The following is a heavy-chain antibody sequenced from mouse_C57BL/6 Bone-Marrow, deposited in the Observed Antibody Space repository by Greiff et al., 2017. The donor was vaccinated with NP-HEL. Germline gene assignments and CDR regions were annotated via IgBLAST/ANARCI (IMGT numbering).Heavy chain of an antibody. V-gene: IGHV6-3*01. Sequence: DVHLVESGGGLVQPGGSMKLSCVASGFTFSNYWMNWVRQSPEKGLEWVAQIRLKSDNYATHYAESVKGRFTISRDDSKSSVYLQMNNLRAEDTGIYYCTEGVGRYWYFDVWGTGTTVTVSS. D-gene: IGHD3-1*01. CDR2: IRLKSDNYAT. CDR1: GFTFSNYW. CDR3: TEGVGRYWYFDV. J-gene: IGHJ1*03.